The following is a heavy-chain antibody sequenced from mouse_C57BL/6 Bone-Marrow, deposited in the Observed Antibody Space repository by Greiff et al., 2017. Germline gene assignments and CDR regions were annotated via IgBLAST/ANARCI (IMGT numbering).Heavy chain of an antibody. CDR2: INPYNGGT. J-gene: IGHJ4*01. Sequence: VQLQQSGPVLVKPGASVKMSCKASGYTFTDYYMNWVKQSHGKSLEWIGVINPYNGGTSYNQKFKGKATLTVDKSSSTAYMELNSLTSEDSAVYYCARRGTTGGAMDYWGQGTSVTVSS. D-gene: IGHD1-1*01. V-gene: IGHV1-19*01. CDR3: ARRGTTGGAMDY. CDR1: GYTFTDYY.